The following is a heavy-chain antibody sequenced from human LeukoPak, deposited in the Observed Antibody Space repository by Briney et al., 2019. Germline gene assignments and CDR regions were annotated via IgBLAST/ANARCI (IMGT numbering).Heavy chain of an antibody. CDR3: ARASSGYSSSWRSGGAFDI. Sequence: SVKVSCKASGGTFSSYAISWVRQAPGQGLEWMGGVIPIFGTANYAQKFQGRVTITTDESTSTAYMELSSLRSEDTAVYYCARASSGYSSSWRSGGAFDIWGQGTMVTVSS. J-gene: IGHJ3*02. V-gene: IGHV1-69*05. CDR2: VIPIFGTA. D-gene: IGHD6-13*01. CDR1: GGTFSSYA.